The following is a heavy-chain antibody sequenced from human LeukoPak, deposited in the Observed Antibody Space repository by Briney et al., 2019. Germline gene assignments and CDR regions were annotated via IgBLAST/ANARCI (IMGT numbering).Heavy chain of an antibody. D-gene: IGHD1-7*01. J-gene: IGHJ4*02. CDR1: GFSLSGHS. V-gene: IGHV3-48*04. Sequence: GGSLRLSCAVSGFSLSGHSMMWVRQAPGKGLEWISYISGARTTIEYADSVKGRFTISRDNAKNSLYLQMNSLRAEDTALYYCARELELLGFDYWGQGTLVTVSS. CDR3: ARELELLGFDY. CDR2: ISGARTTI.